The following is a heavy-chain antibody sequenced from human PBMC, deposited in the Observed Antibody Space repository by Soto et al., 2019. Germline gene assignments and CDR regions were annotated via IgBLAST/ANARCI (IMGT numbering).Heavy chain of an antibody. Sequence: XSVKVSCEASGYTFTSYYMHWGRQAPGQGLEWMGIINPSGGSTSYAQKSQGRVTMTRDTSTSTVYMELSSLRSEDTAVYYCARVVAGELLIDYWGQGTLVTVSS. CDR1: GYTFTSYY. CDR2: INPSGGST. V-gene: IGHV1-46*01. CDR3: ARVVAGELLIDY. J-gene: IGHJ4*02. D-gene: IGHD3-10*01.